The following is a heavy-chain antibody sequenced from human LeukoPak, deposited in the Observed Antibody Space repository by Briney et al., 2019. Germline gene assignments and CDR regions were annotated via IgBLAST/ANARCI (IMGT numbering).Heavy chain of an antibody. CDR1: GFTFSSYA. CDR2: ISYDGSNK. CDR3: ARDQDGSESYYRSGHHY. J-gene: IGHJ4*02. V-gene: IGHV3-30-3*01. Sequence: PGGSLRLSCAASGFTFSSYAMHWVRQAPGKGLEWVAVISYDGSNKYYADSVKGRFTISRDNSKNTLYLQMNSLRAEDTAVYYCARDQDGSESYYRSGHHYWGQGTLVTVSS. D-gene: IGHD3-10*01.